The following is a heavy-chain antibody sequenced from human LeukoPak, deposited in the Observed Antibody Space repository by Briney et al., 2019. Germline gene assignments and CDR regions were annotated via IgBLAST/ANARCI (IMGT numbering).Heavy chain of an antibody. CDR2: INPNSGGT. D-gene: IGHD4-23*01. CDR3: ASLNSIPYYYYGMDV. Sequence: ASVKVSCKASGYTFTGYYMHWVRQAPGQGLEWMGRINPNSGGTNYAQKFQGRVTITADESTSTAYMELSSLRSEDTAVYYCASLNSIPYYYYGMDVWGQGTTVTVSS. V-gene: IGHV1-2*06. J-gene: IGHJ6*02. CDR1: GYTFTGYY.